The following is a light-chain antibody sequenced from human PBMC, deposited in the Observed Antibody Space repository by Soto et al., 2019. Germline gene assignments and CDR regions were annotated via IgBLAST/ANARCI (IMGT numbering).Light chain of an antibody. V-gene: IGKV3-20*01. CDR1: QSASNSY. CDR2: GAS. CDR3: LQYGSSPFT. J-gene: IGKJ3*01. Sequence: EIVLTQSPATLSKSPKERETISSRASQSASNSYLAWYQQKTSQAPRLLIYGASSRSTGIPDSFSGSGSGTDFTLTICRLEPEDFAVYDCLQYGSSPFTLGPGTKVDIK.